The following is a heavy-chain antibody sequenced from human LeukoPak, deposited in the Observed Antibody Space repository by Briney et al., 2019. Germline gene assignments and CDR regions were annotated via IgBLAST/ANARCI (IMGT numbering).Heavy chain of an antibody. CDR3: ARDPLAYYYDSSGSQPGGY. J-gene: IGHJ4*02. CDR1: GFTFSSYE. D-gene: IGHD3-22*01. CDR2: ITGSDGTV. Sequence: GGSLRLSCAASGFTFSSYEMNWVRQAPGKGLEWLSYITGSDGTVYYADSVKGRFTISRDNAKNSLYLQMNSLTDGDTAIYYCARDPLAYYYDSSGSQPGGYWGQGTLVTVSS. V-gene: IGHV3-48*03.